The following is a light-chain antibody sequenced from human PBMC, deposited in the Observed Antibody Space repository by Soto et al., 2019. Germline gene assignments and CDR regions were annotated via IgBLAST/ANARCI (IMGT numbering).Light chain of an antibody. CDR2: RNN. Sequence: QSVLTQPPSASGTPGQRVTISCSGSSSNIGSNYVYWYQQLPGAAPNLLIYRNNQRPSGVPDRFSGSKSGTSASLAISGLRSEDEADYYCAAWDDMVSAVVFGGGTKLTVL. V-gene: IGLV1-47*01. CDR3: AAWDDMVSAVV. CDR1: SSNIGSNY. J-gene: IGLJ2*01.